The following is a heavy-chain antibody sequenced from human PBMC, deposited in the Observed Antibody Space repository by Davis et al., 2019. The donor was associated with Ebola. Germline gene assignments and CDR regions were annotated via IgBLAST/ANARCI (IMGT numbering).Heavy chain of an antibody. Sequence: GGSLRLSCAASGFTFSDHYMSWIRLAPGKGLEWVAYISSSSRTIYYADSVKGRFTISRDNAQNSIYLQMNSLRDEDTAVYYCARDYVDGYKSGNFDYWGQGTLVTVSS. CDR2: ISSSSRTI. CDR1: GFTFSDHY. CDR3: ARDYVDGYKSGNFDY. J-gene: IGHJ4*02. D-gene: IGHD5-24*01. V-gene: IGHV3-11*04.